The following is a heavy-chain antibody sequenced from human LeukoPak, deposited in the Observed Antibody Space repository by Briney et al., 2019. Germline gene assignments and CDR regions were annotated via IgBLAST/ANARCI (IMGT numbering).Heavy chain of an antibody. CDR2: ISHSGST. CDR1: GFSIRSDYY. Sequence: SETLSLTRAVSGFSIRSDYYWGWIRQPPGGGLEWIGSISHSGSTYYTPSLKSRVTISVDTSKNQFSLNLRSVTAADTAVYCCARDPLADYWGQGILVTVSS. V-gene: IGHV4-38-2*02. CDR3: ARDPLADY. J-gene: IGHJ4*02.